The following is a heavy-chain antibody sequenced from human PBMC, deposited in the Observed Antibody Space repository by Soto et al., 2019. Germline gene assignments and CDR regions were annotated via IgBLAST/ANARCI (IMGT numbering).Heavy chain of an antibody. CDR1: GFTLSDHY. J-gene: IGHJ4*02. D-gene: IGHD1-26*01. CDR3: VRWDSGNPEN. V-gene: IGHV3-72*01. Sequence: EVQLVESGGGLGQPGGSLGLSCVVSGFTLSDHYIDWVRQAPGKGLEWVGRTKNKAQRYTTEYAASVKGRFTISRDDSENSVYLQMNSLKTEDTTVYYCVRWDSGNPENWGQGTLVTVSS. CDR2: TKNKAQRYTT.